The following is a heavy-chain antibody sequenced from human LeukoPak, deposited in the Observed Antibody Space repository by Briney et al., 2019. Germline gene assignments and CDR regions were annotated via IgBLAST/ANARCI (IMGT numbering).Heavy chain of an antibody. Sequence: GGSLRLSCAASGFTFSSYGMHWVRQAPGKGLEWVAFIRYDGSNKYYADSVKGRFTISRDNSKNTLYLQMNSLRAEDTAVYYCARDIGYCSSTSCYLSAFDIWGQGTMVTVSS. V-gene: IGHV3-30*02. D-gene: IGHD2-2*01. CDR3: ARDIGYCSSTSCYLSAFDI. J-gene: IGHJ3*02. CDR2: IRYDGSNK. CDR1: GFTFSSYG.